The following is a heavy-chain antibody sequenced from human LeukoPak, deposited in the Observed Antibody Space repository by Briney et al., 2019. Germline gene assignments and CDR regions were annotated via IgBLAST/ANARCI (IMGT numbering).Heavy chain of an antibody. D-gene: IGHD3-10*01. V-gene: IGHV1-2*02. CDR1: GYTFTDYY. CDR3: ATLWSRGDAFDI. CDR2: ITPHSGDT. Sequence: ASVKVSCKASGYTFTDYYMHWVRQAPGQGLEWMGWITPHSGDTNYGQNFQGRVTMTRDTSISTAYMELSRLRSDDSAVYYCATLWSRGDAFDIWGQGTMVTVSS. J-gene: IGHJ3*02.